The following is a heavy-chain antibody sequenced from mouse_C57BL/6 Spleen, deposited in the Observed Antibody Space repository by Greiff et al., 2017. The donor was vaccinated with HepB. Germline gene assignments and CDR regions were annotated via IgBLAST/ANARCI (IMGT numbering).Heavy chain of an antibody. Sequence: EVKLMESGGGLVKPGGSLKLSCAASGFTFSSYAMSWVRQTPEKRLEWVATISDGGSYTYYPDNVKGRFTISRDNAKNNLYLQMSHLKSEDTAMYYCARDYGNYVDYWGQGTTLTVSS. CDR3: ARDYGNYVDY. J-gene: IGHJ2*01. CDR2: ISDGGSYT. CDR1: GFTFSSYA. V-gene: IGHV5-4*01. D-gene: IGHD2-1*01.